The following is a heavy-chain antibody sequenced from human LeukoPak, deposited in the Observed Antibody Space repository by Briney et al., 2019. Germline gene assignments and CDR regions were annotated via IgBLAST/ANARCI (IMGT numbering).Heavy chain of an antibody. V-gene: IGHV7-4-1*02. CDR1: GYTFSSYA. CDR2: INTNTGNP. CDR3: ARDSVAGLPYFDY. D-gene: IGHD6-19*01. J-gene: IGHJ4*02. Sequence: ASVKVSCKASGYTFSSYAMNWVRQAPGQGLEWMGWINTNTGNPRYAQDFAGRFVFSLDTSVSTAYLQISSLKAEDTAVYYCARDSVAGLPYFDYWGQGTLVTVSS.